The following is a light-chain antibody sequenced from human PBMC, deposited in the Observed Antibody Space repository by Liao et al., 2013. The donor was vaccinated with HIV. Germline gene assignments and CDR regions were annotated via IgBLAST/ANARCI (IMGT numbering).Light chain of an antibody. CDR2: YDS. CDR3: QVWDDNSNHWV. V-gene: IGLV3-21*04. J-gene: IGLJ3*02. CDR1: NIGGFS. Sequence: GSVAPGETASIACGGPNIGGFSVHWYQQKPGQAPRLVVFYDSDRPSGIPERFSGSNSGNTATLTISRVEAGDEADYYCQVWDDNSNHWVFGGGTKLTVL.